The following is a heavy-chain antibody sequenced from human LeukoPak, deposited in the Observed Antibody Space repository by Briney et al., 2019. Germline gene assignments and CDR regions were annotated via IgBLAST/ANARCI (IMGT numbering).Heavy chain of an antibody. J-gene: IGHJ6*03. CDR1: GGSISNSF. CDR3: ARDRGFGNSISYMDV. D-gene: IGHD4-23*01. Sequence: SETLSLTCTVSGGSISNSFWSWIRQPAGKGLEWIGRLYSSGSTNYNPSLRSRVSMSVDTSKNQFSLKLGSVTAADTAIYFCARDRGFGNSISYMDVWGKGTTITVSS. CDR2: LYSSGST. V-gene: IGHV4-4*07.